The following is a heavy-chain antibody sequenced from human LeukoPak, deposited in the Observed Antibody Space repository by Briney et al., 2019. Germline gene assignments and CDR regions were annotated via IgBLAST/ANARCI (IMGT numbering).Heavy chain of an antibody. CDR2: IYYSGST. CDR1: GGSISSGGYY. Sequence: SETLSLTCTVSGGSISSGGYYWSWIRQHPGKGLEWIGYIYYSGSTYYNPSLKSRVTISVDTSKNQFSLKLSSVTAADTAVYYCAGARTYDSSGYYYFDYWGQGTLVTVSS. D-gene: IGHD3-22*01. V-gene: IGHV4-31*03. CDR3: AGARTYDSSGYYYFDY. J-gene: IGHJ4*02.